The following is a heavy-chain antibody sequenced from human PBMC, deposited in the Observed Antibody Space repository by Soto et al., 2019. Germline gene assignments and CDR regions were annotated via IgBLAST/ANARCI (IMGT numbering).Heavy chain of an antibody. CDR2: ISGSGGST. V-gene: IGHV3-23*01. Sequence: EVQLLESGGGLVQPGGSLRLSCAASGFTFSSYAMSWVRQAPGKGLEWVSAISGSGGSTYYADSVKGRFTISRDNSKNTLYLQMNSLRAEDTAVYYCAKVRSEIFGLVIPNDDFDIWGQGTMVTGSS. CDR3: AKVRSEIFGLVIPNDDFDI. D-gene: IGHD3-3*01. CDR1: GFTFSSYA. J-gene: IGHJ3*02.